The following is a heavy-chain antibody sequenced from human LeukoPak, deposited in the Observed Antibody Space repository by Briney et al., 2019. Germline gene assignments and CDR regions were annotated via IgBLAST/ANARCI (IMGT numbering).Heavy chain of an antibody. CDR1: GGSISSYY. CDR2: IYYSGST. D-gene: IGHD2-15*01. CDR3: ARFHCSGGSCYSYFDY. J-gene: IGHJ4*02. Sequence: SETLSLTCTVSGGSISSYYWSWIRQPPGKGLEWIGYIYYSGSTNYNPSLKSRVTISVDTSKNQFSLKLSSVTAADTAVYYCARFHCSGGSCYSYFDYWGQGTLVTVSS. V-gene: IGHV4-59*12.